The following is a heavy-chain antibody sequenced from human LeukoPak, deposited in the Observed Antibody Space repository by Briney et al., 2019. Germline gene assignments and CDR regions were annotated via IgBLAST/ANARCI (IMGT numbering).Heavy chain of an antibody. CDR2: VYYSGST. CDR1: GGSISSSSYY. V-gene: IGHV4-39*01. D-gene: IGHD3-9*01. Sequence: SETLCLTCTVSGGSISSSSYYWGWIRQPPGKGLEWIGSVYYSGSTYYNPSLKSRVTISVDTSKNQFSLKLSSVTAADTAVYYCAIDSYYDILTGYPRDYWGQGTLVTVSS. J-gene: IGHJ4*02. CDR3: AIDSYYDILTGYPRDY.